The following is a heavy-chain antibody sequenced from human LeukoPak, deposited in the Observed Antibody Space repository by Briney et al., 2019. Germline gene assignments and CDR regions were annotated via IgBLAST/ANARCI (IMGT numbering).Heavy chain of an antibody. V-gene: IGHV1-18*01. CDR2: ISAYNGST. CDR1: GYTFTSYG. CDR3: AREVGRIVLMVYEVPNWFDP. J-gene: IGHJ5*02. D-gene: IGHD2-8*01. Sequence: ASVKVSCKASGYTFTSYGISWVRQAPGQGLEWMGWISAYNGSTNYAQKLQGRVTMTTDTSTSTAYMELRSLRSDDTAVYYCAREVGRIVLMVYEVPNWFDPWGQGTLVTVSS.